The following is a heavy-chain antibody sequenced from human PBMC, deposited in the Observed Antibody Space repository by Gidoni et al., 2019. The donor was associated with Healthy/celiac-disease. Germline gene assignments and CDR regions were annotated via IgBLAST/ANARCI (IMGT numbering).Heavy chain of an antibody. Sequence: EVQLVESGGGLVKPGGSLRLSCAVSGFTLSNAWMRWVRQAPGKGLEWVGRIKSKTDGGTTDYAAPVKGRFTISRDDSKNTLYLQMNSLKTEDTAVYYCTTLGAYYDSSGYWDFDYWGQGTLVTVSS. V-gene: IGHV3-15*01. CDR2: IKSKTDGGTT. D-gene: IGHD3-22*01. CDR1: GFTLSNAW. CDR3: TTLGAYYDSSGYWDFDY. J-gene: IGHJ4*02.